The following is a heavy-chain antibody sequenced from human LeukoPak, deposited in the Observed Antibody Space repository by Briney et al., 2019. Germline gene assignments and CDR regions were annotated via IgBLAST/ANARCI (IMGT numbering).Heavy chain of an antibody. CDR2: INPNSGGT. CDR1: GYTFTVYY. Sequence: ASVKVSCKSSGYTFTVYYMHWVRQAPGQGLEWMGWINPNSGGTNYAQKFQSRYTMTRDTSISTAYVELSRLRSDDTAVYYCARDVGYCTNGVCSRDAFDIWGQGTMVTVSS. J-gene: IGHJ3*02. V-gene: IGHV1-2*02. D-gene: IGHD2-8*01. CDR3: ARDVGYCTNGVCSRDAFDI.